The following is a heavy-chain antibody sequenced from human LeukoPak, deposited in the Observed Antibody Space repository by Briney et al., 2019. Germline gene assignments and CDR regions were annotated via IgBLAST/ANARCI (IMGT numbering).Heavy chain of an antibody. CDR2: IYYSGST. J-gene: IGHJ3*02. CDR1: GGSISSGDYY. V-gene: IGHV4-30-4*08. CDR3: ASSRRYYYDSSGYYAFDI. D-gene: IGHD3-22*01. Sequence: SETLSLTCTVSGGSISSGDYYWSWIRQPPGKGLEWIGYIYYSGSTYYNPSLKSRVTISVDTSKNQFSLKLSPVTAADTAVYYCASSRRYYYDSSGYYAFDIWGQGTMVTVSS.